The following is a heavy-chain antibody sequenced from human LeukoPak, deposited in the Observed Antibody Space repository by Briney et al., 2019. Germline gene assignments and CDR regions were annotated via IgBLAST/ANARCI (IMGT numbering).Heavy chain of an antibody. CDR1: GFTFSNYG. CDR3: AREGPRGNSQFDY. J-gene: IGHJ4*02. CDR2: IWYDGSNK. V-gene: IGHV3-33*01. Sequence: GGSPRLSCAASGFTFSNYGMHWVRQAPGKGLEWVALIWYDGSNKYYTDSVKGRLTISRDNSKNTLYLQMNSLRAEDTAVYYCAREGPRGNSQFDYWGQGTLVTVSS. D-gene: IGHD2/OR15-2a*01.